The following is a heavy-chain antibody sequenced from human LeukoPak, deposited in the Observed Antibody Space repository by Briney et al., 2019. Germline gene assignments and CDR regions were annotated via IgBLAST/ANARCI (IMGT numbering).Heavy chain of an antibody. Sequence: SETLSLTCTVSGGSISSSTDFWGWIRQPPGKGLEWIGSIYYSGSTYYNPSLKSRVTISVDTSKNYFSLKLSSVTAADTAVYYCAGSFQAASGAVFLDYWGQGTLVTVSS. V-gene: IGHV4-39*02. CDR2: IYYSGST. CDR1: GGSISSSTDF. J-gene: IGHJ4*02. CDR3: AGSFQAASGAVFLDY. D-gene: IGHD6-13*01.